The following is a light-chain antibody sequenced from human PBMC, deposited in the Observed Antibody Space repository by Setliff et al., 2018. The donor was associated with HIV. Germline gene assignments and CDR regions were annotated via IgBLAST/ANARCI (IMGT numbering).Light chain of an antibody. V-gene: IGLV2-14*03. J-gene: IGLJ2*01. Sequence: SVLTQPASVSGSPGQSITISCTGTSSDVGGYDYVSWYQQPAGQAPKLMIYDVRKRPSGVSDRFSASKAGNTSSLTISGFQTEEEDDYYFNSYSSTSALVVFGGGTKVTVL. CDR3: NSYSSTSALVV. CDR2: DVR. CDR1: SSDVGGYDY.